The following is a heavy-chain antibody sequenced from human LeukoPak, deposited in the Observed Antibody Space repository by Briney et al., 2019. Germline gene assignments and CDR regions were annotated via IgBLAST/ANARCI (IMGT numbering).Heavy chain of an antibody. CDR1: GFTFSSYG. CDR2: IWYDGSNK. J-gene: IGHJ4*02. Sequence: GGSLRLSCAASGFTFSSYGMHWVRQAPGKGLEWVAVIWYDGSNKYYADSVKGRFTISRDNSKNTLYLQMNSLRAEDTAVYYWARDLYYGSGSYSPLGYWGQGTLVTVSS. V-gene: IGHV3-33*01. CDR3: ARDLYYGSGSYSPLGY. D-gene: IGHD3-10*01.